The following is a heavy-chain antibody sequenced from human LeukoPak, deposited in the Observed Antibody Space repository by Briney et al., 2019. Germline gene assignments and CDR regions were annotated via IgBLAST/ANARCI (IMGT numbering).Heavy chain of an antibody. D-gene: IGHD3-22*01. V-gene: IGHV1-2*06. CDR1: GYTFTGYY. J-gene: IGHJ4*02. CDR3: ARLDGGYYYDSSGYYHGLFDY. CDR2: INPNSGGT. Sequence: ASVKVSCKASGYTFTGYYMHWVRQAPGQGLEWMGRINPNSGGTNYAQKFQGRVTMTRDTSISTAYMELNRLRSDDTAVYYCARLDGGYYYDSSGYYHGLFDYWGQGTLVTVSS.